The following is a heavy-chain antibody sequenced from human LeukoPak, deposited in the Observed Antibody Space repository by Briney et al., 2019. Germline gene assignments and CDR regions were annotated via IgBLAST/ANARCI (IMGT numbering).Heavy chain of an antibody. V-gene: IGHV4-59*01. Sequence: SETLSFTCTVSGGSISSYYWSWIRQPPGKGLEWIGYIYYSGSTNYNPSLKSRVTISVDTSKNQFSLKLSSVTAADTAVYYCARVYGTRGYFDYWGQGTLVTVSS. D-gene: IGHD5/OR15-5a*01. CDR1: GGSISSYY. J-gene: IGHJ4*02. CDR2: IYYSGST. CDR3: ARVYGTRGYFDY.